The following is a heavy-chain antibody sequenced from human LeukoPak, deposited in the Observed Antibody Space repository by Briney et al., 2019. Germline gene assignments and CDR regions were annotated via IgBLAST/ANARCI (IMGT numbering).Heavy chain of an antibody. V-gene: IGHV3-7*01. D-gene: IGHD6-6*01. Sequence: AGKSLRLSCAASGFTFTNYGIHWVRQAPGKGLEWVANIKHDGRETYYVDSVKGRFTISRDNAKNSLYLQMNSLRADDSAVYYCARASMAPYWGQGTLVTVSS. CDR2: IKHDGRET. CDR1: GFTFTNYG. CDR3: ARASMAPY. J-gene: IGHJ4*02.